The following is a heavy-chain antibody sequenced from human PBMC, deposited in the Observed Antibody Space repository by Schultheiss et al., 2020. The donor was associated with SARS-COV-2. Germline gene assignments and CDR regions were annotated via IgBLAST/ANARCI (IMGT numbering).Heavy chain of an antibody. CDR2: ISYDGSNK. J-gene: IGHJ6*02. Sequence: GGSLRLSCAASGFTFSSYAMHWVRQAPGKGLEWVAVISYDGSNKYYADSVKGRFTISRDNSKNTLYLQMNSLRAEDTAVYYCARDKQQLVQFYYYYGMDVWGQGTTVTVSS. D-gene: IGHD6-13*01. CDR1: GFTFSSYA. V-gene: IGHV3-30*01. CDR3: ARDKQQLVQFYYYYGMDV.